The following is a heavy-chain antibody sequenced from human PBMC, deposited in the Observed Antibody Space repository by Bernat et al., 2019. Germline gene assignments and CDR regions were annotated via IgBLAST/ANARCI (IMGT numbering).Heavy chain of an antibody. CDR2: IYYSGST. CDR3: ARDYCSGGSCPDYMDV. CDR1: GGSISSGDYY. Sequence: QVQLQESGPGLVKPSQTLSLTCTVSGGSISSGDYYWSWIRQHPGKGLEWIGYIYYSGSTYYNPSLKSRVTISVDTSKNQFSLKLSSVTAADTAVFYCARDYCSGGSCPDYMDVWGKGTTVTVSS. D-gene: IGHD2-15*01. J-gene: IGHJ6*03. V-gene: IGHV4-31*03.